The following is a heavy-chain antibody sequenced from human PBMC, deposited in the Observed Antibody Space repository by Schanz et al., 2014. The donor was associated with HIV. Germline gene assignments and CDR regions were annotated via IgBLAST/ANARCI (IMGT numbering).Heavy chain of an antibody. CDR2: IIPFFGTA. D-gene: IGHD3-22*01. J-gene: IGHJ4*02. V-gene: IGHV1-69*12. Sequence: QVQLVQSGAEVKKPGSSVMVSCKTSGGTFTNYAISWVRQAPGQGLQWMGGIIPFFGTANYAQTLQGRLTITADESTSTAYMELSSLRSEDTAVYYCARAGDISGYYIDYWGQGTLVTVSS. CDR3: ARAGDISGYYIDY. CDR1: GGTFTNYA.